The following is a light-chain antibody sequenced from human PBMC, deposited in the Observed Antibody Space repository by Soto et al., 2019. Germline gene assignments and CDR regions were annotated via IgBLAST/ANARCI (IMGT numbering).Light chain of an antibody. CDR2: GAS. CDR3: QQYNNWPRT. CDR1: QPVNNN. V-gene: IGKV3-15*01. Sequence: IVMTQSPASLSVSPGDRVTLSCRSSQPVNNNLAWYQHKPGQAPRLLIYGASTRATGIPARFSGSGSGTEFTLTISSLQFEDFAVYYCQQYNNWPRTFGQGTKVDIK. J-gene: IGKJ1*01.